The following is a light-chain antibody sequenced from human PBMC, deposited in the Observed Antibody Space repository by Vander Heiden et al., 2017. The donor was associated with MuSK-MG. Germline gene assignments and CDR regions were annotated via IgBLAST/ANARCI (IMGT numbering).Light chain of an antibody. CDR3: QQSYSTRIT. V-gene: IGKV1-39*01. J-gene: IGKJ3*01. CDR2: AAS. Sequence: QVNQAPSSLSASVGDRVTITCRASQSISSYLNWYQQKPGKAPKILIYAASNLQSGVPSRFSGSGSGTDFTLTISSLQPEDFATYYCQQSYSTRITFGPGTKVDIK. CDR1: QSISSY.